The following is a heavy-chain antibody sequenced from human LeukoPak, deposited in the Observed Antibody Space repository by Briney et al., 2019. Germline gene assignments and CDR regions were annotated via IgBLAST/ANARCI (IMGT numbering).Heavy chain of an antibody. J-gene: IGHJ4*02. CDR2: ISASGGLP. V-gene: IGHV3-23*01. Sequence: PGGSLRLSCSASGFTFSSYAMTWVRQAPEKGLEWVSAISASGGLPYYADSVKGRFTISRDNFKNTLYLQMNSLRTEDTAVYYCAREFGSGSYYYDYWGQGTLVTVSS. CDR1: GFTFSSYA. D-gene: IGHD3-10*01. CDR3: AREFGSGSYYYDY.